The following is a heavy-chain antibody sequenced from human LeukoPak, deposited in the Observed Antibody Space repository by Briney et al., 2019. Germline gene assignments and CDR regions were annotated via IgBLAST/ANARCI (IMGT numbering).Heavy chain of an antibody. CDR1: GYTFTSFY. CDR3: ARGPPLYDILTGYQTPQGGFDP. V-gene: IGHV1-46*01. Sequence: GASVKVSCKASGYTFTSFYMHWVRQAPGQGLEWMGIINPSGGSTSYAQKFQGRVTMTRDMSTSTVYMELSSLRSEDTAVYYCARGPPLYDILTGYQTPQGGFDPWGQGTLVTVSS. CDR2: INPSGGST. D-gene: IGHD3-9*01. J-gene: IGHJ5*02.